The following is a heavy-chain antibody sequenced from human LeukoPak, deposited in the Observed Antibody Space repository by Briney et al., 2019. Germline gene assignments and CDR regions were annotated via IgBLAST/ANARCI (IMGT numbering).Heavy chain of an antibody. Sequence: GGSLRLSCAASGFTLSSYAMSWVRQAPGKGLEWVSSISSSSSYIYYADSVKGRFTISRDNAKNSLYLQMNSLRAEDTAVYYCARVAAAGIPDYWGQGTLVTVSS. J-gene: IGHJ4*02. CDR1: GFTLSSYA. CDR2: ISSSSSYI. CDR3: ARVAAAGIPDY. V-gene: IGHV3-21*01. D-gene: IGHD6-13*01.